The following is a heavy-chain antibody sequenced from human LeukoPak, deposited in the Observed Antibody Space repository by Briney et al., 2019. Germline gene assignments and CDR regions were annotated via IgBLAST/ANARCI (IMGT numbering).Heavy chain of an antibody. V-gene: IGHV4-34*01. CDR1: GGSFTAYY. D-gene: IGHD2-15*01. Sequence: KPSETLSLTCAVYGGSFTAYYWTWIRQPPGKRLESIGEINHSGSTNYNLSPKSRVTISVDTSKNQFSLKLSSVTAADTAVYYCASRCSGGSCSGTSAFDIWGQGTMVPVSS. CDR2: INHSGST. CDR3: ASRCSGGSCSGTSAFDI. J-gene: IGHJ3*02.